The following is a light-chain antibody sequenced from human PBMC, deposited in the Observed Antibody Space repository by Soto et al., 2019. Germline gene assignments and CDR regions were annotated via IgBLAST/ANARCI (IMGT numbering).Light chain of an antibody. CDR1: QSVNSNF. CDR3: QHYGSSLRT. J-gene: IGKJ1*01. Sequence: EIVLTLSAGTLSLSPGQRATLSCSASQSVNSNFLTWYQQKHGQAPRLLIYGASNTATGIPDRFSGSGYGTDFNLTISRLETEDFAVYYCQHYGSSLRTFGQGTKVDIK. V-gene: IGKV3-20*01. CDR2: GAS.